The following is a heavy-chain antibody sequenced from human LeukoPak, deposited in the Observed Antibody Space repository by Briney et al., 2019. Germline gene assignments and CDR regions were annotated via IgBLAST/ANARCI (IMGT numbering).Heavy chain of an antibody. D-gene: IGHD1-26*01. Sequence: PGGSLRLSCAASGFTFSSYSMNWVRQAPGKGLEWVANIKQDGSEKYYVDSVKGRFTISRDNAKNSLYLQMNSLRAEDTAVYYCARVGSRWYYYFDYWGQGTLVTVSS. CDR2: IKQDGSEK. CDR3: ARVGSRWYYYFDY. V-gene: IGHV3-7*01. CDR1: GFTFSSYS. J-gene: IGHJ4*02.